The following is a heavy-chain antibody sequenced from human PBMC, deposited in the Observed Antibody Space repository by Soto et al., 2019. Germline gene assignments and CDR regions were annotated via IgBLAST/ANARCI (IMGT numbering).Heavy chain of an antibody. Sequence: HPVVSLILSCSASGVTFSSYSMCWFRQGPGKGLEWVAVVSICGITHYADSVMGRFTISRDNSKNTLSLQMNSLTAEDTAVYFCAKRPGDGGHFDYWGQGALVTVSS. D-gene: IGHD2-21*02. CDR2: VSICGIT. J-gene: IGHJ4*02. V-gene: IGHV3-23*01. CDR3: AKRPGDGGHFDY. CDR1: GVTFSSYS.